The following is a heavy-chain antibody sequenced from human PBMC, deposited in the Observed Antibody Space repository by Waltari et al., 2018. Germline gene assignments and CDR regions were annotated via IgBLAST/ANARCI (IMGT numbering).Heavy chain of an antibody. V-gene: IGHV3-48*01. CDR2: ISGRDDII. CDR3: AGGQHSYDRSDYNGAFDI. CDR1: GFAFGRYT. Sequence: EVQVVESGGGLVQPGGSLRLSCAASGFAFGRYTMTWVRKAPGQGLERVAYISGRDDIIYADSVKGRFTISRDNVKNSVYLQMSSLRAEDTAVYYCAGGQHSYDRSDYNGAFDIWGQGTMVTVSS. J-gene: IGHJ3*02. D-gene: IGHD3-22*01.